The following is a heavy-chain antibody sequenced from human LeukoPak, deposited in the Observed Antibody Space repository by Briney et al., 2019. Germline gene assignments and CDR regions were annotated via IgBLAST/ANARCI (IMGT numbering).Heavy chain of an antibody. V-gene: IGHV1-18*01. CDR2: ISAYNGNT. CDR3: AREKYSSSWYVGSGMDV. J-gene: IGHJ6*02. D-gene: IGHD6-13*01. Sequence: ASVKVSCKASGYTFTSYGISWVRLAPGQGLEWMGWISAYNGNTNYAQKLQGRVTMTTDTSTSTAYMELRSLRSDDTAVYYCAREKYSSSWYVGSGMDVWGQGTTVTVSS. CDR1: GYTFTSYG.